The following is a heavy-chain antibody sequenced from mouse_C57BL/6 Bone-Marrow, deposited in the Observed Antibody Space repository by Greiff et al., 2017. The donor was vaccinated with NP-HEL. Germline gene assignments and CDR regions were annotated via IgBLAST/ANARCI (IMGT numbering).Heavy chain of an antibody. CDR2: IWGGGST. D-gene: IGHD2-1*01. Sequence: VKLMESGPGLVAPSQSLSITCTVSGFSLTSYGVDWVRQPPGKGLEWLGVIWGGGSTNYNSALMSRLSISKDNSKSQVFLKMNSLQTDDTAMYYCALLYYGNYYYAMDYWGQGTSVTVSS. CDR3: ALLYYGNYYYAMDY. J-gene: IGHJ4*01. CDR1: GFSLTSYG. V-gene: IGHV2-9*01.